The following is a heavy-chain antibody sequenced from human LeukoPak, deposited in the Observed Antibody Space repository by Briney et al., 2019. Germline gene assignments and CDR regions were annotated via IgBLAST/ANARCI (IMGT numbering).Heavy chain of an antibody. Sequence: SETLSLTCSVSGGSISSYYWSWIRQPPGKGLEWIGYIYHSGSTNYNPSLKSRVTISVDTSKSQFSLKLSSVTAAATAVYYCARESSSGWYYFDYWGQGTLVTVSS. V-gene: IGHV4-59*01. D-gene: IGHD6-19*01. CDR3: ARESSSGWYYFDY. CDR1: GGSISSYY. J-gene: IGHJ4*02. CDR2: IYHSGST.